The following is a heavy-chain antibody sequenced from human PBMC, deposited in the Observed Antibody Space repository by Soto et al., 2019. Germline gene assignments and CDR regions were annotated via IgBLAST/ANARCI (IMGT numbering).Heavy chain of an antibody. CDR1: GYTFTSYG. CDR3: SRDDTIVYDYGIDL. CDR2: ISAYNGNT. Sequence: QVQLVQSGAEVKKPGASVKVSCKASGYTFTSYGISWVRQAPGQGLEWMGWISAYNGNTNYAQKLQGRVTMTTDTSTSTAYMELRSLRSDGTAVWYWSRDDTIVYDYGIDLCGQGTPVTVSS. V-gene: IGHV1-18*01. D-gene: IGHD2-15*01. J-gene: IGHJ6*02.